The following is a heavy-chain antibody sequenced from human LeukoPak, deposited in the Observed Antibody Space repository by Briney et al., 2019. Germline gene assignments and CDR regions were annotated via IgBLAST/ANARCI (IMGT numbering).Heavy chain of an antibody. V-gene: IGHV4-38-2*02. CDR1: GYSISSGYY. CDR3: ARGGIAVAEAEYFQH. J-gene: IGHJ1*01. D-gene: IGHD6-19*01. CDR2: IYHSGNT. Sequence: SETLSLTCTVSGYSISSGYYWGWIRQPPGKGLEWIGNIYHSGNTYYNPSLKSRVTISVDTSKNQFSLKLSSVTAADTAVYYCARGGIAVAEAEYFQHWGQGTLVTVSS.